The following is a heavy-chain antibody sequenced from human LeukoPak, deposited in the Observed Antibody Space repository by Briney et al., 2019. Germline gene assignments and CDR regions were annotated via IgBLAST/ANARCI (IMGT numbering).Heavy chain of an antibody. J-gene: IGHJ4*02. D-gene: IGHD1-26*01. CDR2: IYYTGNT. CDR1: GGSISSNSYY. V-gene: IGHV4-39*07. CDR3: ARESGSSGGSYGY. Sequence: SETLSLTCTVSGGSISSNSYYWGWVRQPPGKGLEWIGNIYYTGNTYYKPSLKSRVTILVDTSMNQFSLKLSSVTAADTAVYYCARESGSSGGSYGYWGQGTLVTVSS.